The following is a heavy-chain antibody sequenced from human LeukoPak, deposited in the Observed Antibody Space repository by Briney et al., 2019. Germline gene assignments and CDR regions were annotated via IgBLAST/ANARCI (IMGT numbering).Heavy chain of an antibody. CDR1: GFTFSSYA. V-gene: IGHV3-23*01. J-gene: IGHJ4*02. Sequence: GGSLRHSCAASGFTFSSYAMSWVRQAPGKGLEWVSVISGNGGSTYYADSVKGRFTISRDNSKNTLFLQMNSLSVEDTAIYYCVNHITAMVRGCLDHWGQGILVTVSS. CDR2: ISGNGGST. CDR3: VNHITAMVRGCLDH. D-gene: IGHD5-18*01.